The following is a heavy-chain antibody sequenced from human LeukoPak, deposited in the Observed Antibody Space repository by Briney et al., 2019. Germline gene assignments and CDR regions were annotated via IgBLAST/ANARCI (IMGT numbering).Heavy chain of an antibody. CDR3: ARKYSSSWCRGHYFDY. D-gene: IGHD6-13*01. J-gene: IGHJ4*02. Sequence: SETLSLTCTVSGGSISSSSYYWGWIRQPPGKGLEWIGSIYYSGSTYYNPSLKSRVTISVDTSKNQFSLKLSSVTAADTAVYYCARKYSSSWCRGHYFDYWGQGTLVTVSS. V-gene: IGHV4-39*07. CDR1: GGSISSSSYY. CDR2: IYYSGST.